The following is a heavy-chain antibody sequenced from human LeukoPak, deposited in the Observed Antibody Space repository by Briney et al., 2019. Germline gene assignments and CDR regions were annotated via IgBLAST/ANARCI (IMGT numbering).Heavy chain of an antibody. D-gene: IGHD6-13*01. J-gene: IGHJ4*02. Sequence: SGGSLRLSCAASGFTFSSYAMHWVRQAPGKGLEWVAVISYDGSNKYYADSVKGRFTISRDNSKNTLYLQMNSLRAEDTAVYYCARPGYSSSLGYFDYWGQGTLVTVSS. CDR2: ISYDGSNK. CDR3: ARPGYSSSLGYFDY. V-gene: IGHV3-30-3*01. CDR1: GFTFSSYA.